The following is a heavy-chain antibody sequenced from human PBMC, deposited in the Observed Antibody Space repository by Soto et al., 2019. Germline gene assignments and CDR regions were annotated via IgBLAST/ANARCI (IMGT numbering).Heavy chain of an antibody. D-gene: IGHD6-19*01. CDR1: GFTVSSNY. V-gene: IGHV3-66*01. CDR3: ARGMNSSVPIVF. CDR2: IYSGGST. Sequence: GGSLRLSCAASGFTVSSNYMSWVRQAPGKGLEWVSVIYSGGSTYYADSVKGRFTISRDNSKNTLYLQMNSLRAEDTAVYYCARGMNSSVPIVFWGPGILVTVFS. J-gene: IGHJ4*02.